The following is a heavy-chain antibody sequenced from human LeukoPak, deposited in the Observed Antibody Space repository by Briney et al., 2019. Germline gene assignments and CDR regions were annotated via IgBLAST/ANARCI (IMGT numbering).Heavy chain of an antibody. CDR3: AKRGVVIRVFLVGFHKEAYYFDS. D-gene: IGHD3-10*01. J-gene: IGHJ4*02. V-gene: IGHV3-23*01. Sequence: GGCLRLSCAVSGITLSNYGMSWVRQAPGKGLEWVAGISDSGGRTNYADSVKGRFTIYRDNPTNTLYLQMNSLRAEDTAVYFCAKRGVVIRVFLVGFHKEAYYFDSWGQGALVTVSS. CDR1: GITLSNYG. CDR2: ISDSGGRT.